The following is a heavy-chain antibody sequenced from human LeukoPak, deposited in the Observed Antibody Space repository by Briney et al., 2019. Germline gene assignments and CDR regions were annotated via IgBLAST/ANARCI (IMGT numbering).Heavy chain of an antibody. CDR3: ARDGYDSTGNDAFDI. CDR2: ISGYNGNT. D-gene: IGHD3-22*01. V-gene: IGHV1-18*01. J-gene: IGHJ3*02. CDR1: GYTFTNYG. Sequence: ASVKVSCKTSGYTFTNYGVNWVRQAPGQGLEWMGYISGYNGNTKYAQELQGRVTMTTDTSTSTAYMELRSLRSDDTAVYYCARDGYDSTGNDAFDIWGQGTMVTVS.